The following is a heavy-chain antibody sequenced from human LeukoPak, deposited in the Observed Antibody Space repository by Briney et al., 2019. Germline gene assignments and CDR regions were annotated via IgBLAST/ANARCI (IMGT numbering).Heavy chain of an antibody. CDR1: GFTFSSYS. D-gene: IGHD3-16*02. J-gene: IGHJ4*02. V-gene: IGHV3-23*01. Sequence: PGGSLRLSCAASGFTFSSYSMSWVRQAPGKGLEWVSAVSGSGGTSYYADSVKGRFTISRDNSKNTLYLQMNSLRAEDTAVYYCAKDRYYDYVWRSYRSFYFDYWGQGTLVTVSS. CDR2: VSGSGGTS. CDR3: AKDRYYDYVWRSYRSFYFDY.